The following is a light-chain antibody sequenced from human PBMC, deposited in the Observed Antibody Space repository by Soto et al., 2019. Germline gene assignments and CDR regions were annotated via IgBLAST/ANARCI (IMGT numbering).Light chain of an antibody. J-gene: IGLJ2*01. CDR3: CSYAGSSVHAL. V-gene: IGLV2-23*01. Sequence: QSVLTQPASVSGSPGQSITISCTGTSSDVGSYNLVSWYQQHPGKAPKLMIYEGSKRPSGVSNRFSGSKSGNTASLTISGLQAEDEADYYCCSYAGSSVHALFGEGTKLTVL. CDR1: SSDVGSYNL. CDR2: EGS.